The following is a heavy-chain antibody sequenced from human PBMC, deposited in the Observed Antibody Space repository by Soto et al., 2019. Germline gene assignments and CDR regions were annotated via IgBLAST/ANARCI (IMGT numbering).Heavy chain of an antibody. CDR1: GGSIASSSYY. V-gene: IGHV4-39*07. D-gene: IGHD3-3*01. CDR3: ARSSEGILFDY. Sequence: SETLSLTCTASGGSIASSSYYWGWVRQPPGKGLEWIGSNYYSGSTNYNPSLKSRVTISVDTSKNQFSLKLSSVTAADTAVYYCARSSEGILFDYWGQGTLVTVSS. CDR2: NYYSGST. J-gene: IGHJ4*02.